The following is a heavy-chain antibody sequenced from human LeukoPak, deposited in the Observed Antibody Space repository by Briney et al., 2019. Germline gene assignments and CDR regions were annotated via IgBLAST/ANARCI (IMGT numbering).Heavy chain of an antibody. D-gene: IGHD3-9*01. CDR3: ARDYTGYFP. V-gene: IGHV3-23*01. CDR1: GFMFNKYG. J-gene: IGHJ5*02. Sequence: GGSLRLSCVASGFMFNKYGMSWVRQAPGKGLEWVSVSGGGGRTYYGDSVKGRFTISRDNSKNTVYLQMNSLRAEDTAVYYCARDYTGYFPWGQGTLVIVSS. CDR2: SGGGGRT.